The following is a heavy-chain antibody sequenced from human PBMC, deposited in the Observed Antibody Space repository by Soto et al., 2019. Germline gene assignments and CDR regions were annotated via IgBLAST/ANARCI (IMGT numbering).Heavy chain of an antibody. Sequence: QLQLQESGPRLVKPSETLSLTCTVSGGSISGSISYWGWIRQPPEKGLEWIGSIYSGGATSYSPSLKTRVNLSVDTSKNQFSLNLTSATAADTAVCFCAGHAPYGDIPFDLCGQGALVTVSS. J-gene: IGHJ4*02. D-gene: IGHD4-17*01. CDR2: IYSGGAT. V-gene: IGHV4-39*01. CDR3: AGHAPYGDIPFDL. CDR1: GGSISGSISY.